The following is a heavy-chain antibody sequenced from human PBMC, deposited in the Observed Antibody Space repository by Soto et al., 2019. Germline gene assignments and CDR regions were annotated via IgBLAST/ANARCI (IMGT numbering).Heavy chain of an antibody. J-gene: IGHJ4*02. Sequence: QVQLVQSGAEVKKPGSSVKVSCKASGGTFSSYAISWVRQAPGQGLEWMGGIIPIFGTANYAQKFQGRVTTTPDXXTSTAYMELSSLRSEDTAVYYCARDGRDGYNNFDYWGQGTLVTVSS. CDR3: ARDGRDGYNNFDY. V-gene: IGHV1-69*05. CDR1: GGTFSSYA. CDR2: IIPIFGTA. D-gene: IGHD5-12*01.